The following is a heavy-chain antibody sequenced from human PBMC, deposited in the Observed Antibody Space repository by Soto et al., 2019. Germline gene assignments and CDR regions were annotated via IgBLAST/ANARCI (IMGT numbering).Heavy chain of an antibody. J-gene: IGHJ6*02. CDR1: GYTFTSYG. D-gene: IGHD2-2*01. CDR3: ARDKVVPAADYGMDV. Sequence: GASVKVSCKASGYTFTSYGISWVRQAPGQGLEWMGWISAYNGNTNYAQKLQGRVTMTTDTSTSTAYMELRSLRSDDTAVYYCARDKVVPAADYGMDVWGQGTTVTVSS. CDR2: ISAYNGNT. V-gene: IGHV1-18*04.